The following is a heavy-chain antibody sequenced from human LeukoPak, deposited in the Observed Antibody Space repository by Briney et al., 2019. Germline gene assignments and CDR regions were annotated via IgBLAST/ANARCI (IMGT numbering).Heavy chain of an antibody. V-gene: IGHV3-48*03. CDR2: ISGSADTA. D-gene: IGHD1-26*01. CDR3: AKDQWSFSYFDY. Sequence: GGSLRLSCAASGFTFSTYEINWVRQAPGKGLEWISYISGSADTAYYADSVKGRFTMSRDNSKNTLYLQMNSLRAEDTAVYYCAKDQWSFSYFDYWGQGTLVTVSS. J-gene: IGHJ4*02. CDR1: GFTFSTYE.